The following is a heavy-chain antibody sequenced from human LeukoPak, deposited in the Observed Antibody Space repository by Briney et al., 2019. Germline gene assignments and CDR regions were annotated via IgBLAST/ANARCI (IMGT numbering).Heavy chain of an antibody. D-gene: IGHD5-18*01. J-gene: IGHJ6*03. CDR1: GYTFTSYG. CDR2: INPNSGGT. V-gene: IGHV1-2*02. CDR3: ARENVDTAMVHYYYYMDV. Sequence: ASVKVSCKASGYTFTSYGISWVRQAPGQGLEWMGWINPNSGGTNYAQKFQGRVTMTRDTSISTAYMELSRLRSDDTAVYYCARENVDTAMVHYYYYMDVWGKGTTVTVSS.